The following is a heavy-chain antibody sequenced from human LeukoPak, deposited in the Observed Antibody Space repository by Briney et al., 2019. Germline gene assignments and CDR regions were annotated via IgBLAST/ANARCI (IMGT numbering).Heavy chain of an antibody. CDR3: ARNVGHCSGGSCYCDY. V-gene: IGHV5-51*01. CDR1: GYRFTNYW. Sequence: GESLKISCHGSGYRFTNYWIALARQMPGKGVGWVGIIYPGGSDTTYSPSFQGQVTLSVDKSISPAYLQWSSLTASDTAMYYCARNVGHCSGGSCYCDYWGQGTLVTVSS. J-gene: IGHJ4*02. D-gene: IGHD2-15*01. CDR2: IYPGGSDT.